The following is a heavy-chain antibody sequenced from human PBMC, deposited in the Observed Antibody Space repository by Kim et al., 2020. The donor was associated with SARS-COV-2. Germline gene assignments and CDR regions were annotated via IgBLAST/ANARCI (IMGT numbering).Heavy chain of an antibody. V-gene: IGHV4-34*01. Sequence: SETLSLTCAVYGGSFSGYYWSWIRQPPGKGLEWIGEINHSGSTNYNPSLKSRVTISVDTSKNQFPLKLSPVTAADTAVYYCARGYRGITIFGVVTKGYYYYVGVWGKGTTVTVSS. CDR1: GGSFSGYY. J-gene: IGHJ6*03. CDR2: INHSGST. CDR3: ARGYRGITIFGVVTKGYYYYVGV. D-gene: IGHD3-3*01.